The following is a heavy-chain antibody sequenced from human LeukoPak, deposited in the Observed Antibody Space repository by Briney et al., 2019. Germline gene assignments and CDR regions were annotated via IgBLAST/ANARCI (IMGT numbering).Heavy chain of an antibody. CDR2: IKQDGSEK. D-gene: IGHD3-22*01. V-gene: IGHV3-7*03. J-gene: IGHJ4*02. CDR1: GFTFSSYC. CDR3: ARDSRNYYDSSGYYYVSY. Sequence: GGSLRLSCAASGFTFSSYCMSWVRQAPGKGLEWVANIKQDGSEKYYVDSVKGRFTISRDNAKNSLYLQMNSLRAEDTAVYYCARDSRNYYDSSGYYYVSYWGQGTLVTVSS.